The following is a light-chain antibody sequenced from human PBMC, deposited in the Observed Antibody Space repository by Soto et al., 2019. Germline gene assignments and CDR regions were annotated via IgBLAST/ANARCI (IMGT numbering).Light chain of an antibody. CDR2: EGS. Sequence: QSALTQPASVSGSPGKSITISCTGTSSDVGTYNLVSWYQQHPGKAPKLMIYEGSKRPSGLSNRFSVSKSGNTASLTISGLPAEDEADYYCCSYAGSSTLVFGGGTKLTVL. V-gene: IGLV2-23*01. J-gene: IGLJ3*02. CDR3: CSYAGSSTLV. CDR1: SSDVGTYNL.